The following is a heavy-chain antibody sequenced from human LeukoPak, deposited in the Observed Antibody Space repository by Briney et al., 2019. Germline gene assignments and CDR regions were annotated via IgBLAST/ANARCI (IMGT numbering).Heavy chain of an antibody. V-gene: IGHV4-59*01. CDR1: GGSISSYY. Sequence: PSETLSLTCTVSGGSISSYYWSWIRQPPGKGLEWIGYIYYSGSTNFNPSLKSRVTISVDTSKNQFSLKLSSVTAADTAVYYCARRLSSGYGLTGFDPWGQGTLVTVSS. CDR3: ARRLSSGYGLTGFDP. D-gene: IGHD5-12*01. CDR2: IYYSGST. J-gene: IGHJ5*02.